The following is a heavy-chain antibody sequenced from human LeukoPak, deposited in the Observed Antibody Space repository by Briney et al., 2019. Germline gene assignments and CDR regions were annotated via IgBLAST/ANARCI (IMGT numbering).Heavy chain of an antibody. V-gene: IGHV3-66*04. J-gene: IGHJ6*03. CDR1: GFTFSNYW. CDR3: ARHGSITMVRGRLRYFYMDV. Sequence: PGGSLRLSCAASGFTFSNYWMSWVRQAPGKGLEWVSVIYSGDNTFYADSVKGRFTISRDNSKNTLYLQMNSLRAEDTAVYYCARHGSITMVRGRLRYFYMDVWGKGTTVTISS. CDR2: IYSGDNT. D-gene: IGHD3-10*01.